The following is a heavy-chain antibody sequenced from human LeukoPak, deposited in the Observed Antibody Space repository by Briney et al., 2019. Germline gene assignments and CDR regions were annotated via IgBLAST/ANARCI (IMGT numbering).Heavy chain of an antibody. J-gene: IGHJ6*02. Sequence: SETLSLTCTVSGGSISSYYWSWIRQPPGKGLEWIGYIYYSGSTNYNPSLKSRVTISVDTSKNQFSLKLSSVTAADTAVYYCARAEYSNYGAYYGMDVWGQGTTVTVSS. CDR1: GGSISSYY. V-gene: IGHV4-59*01. CDR3: ARAEYSNYGAYYGMDV. CDR2: IYYSGST. D-gene: IGHD4-11*01.